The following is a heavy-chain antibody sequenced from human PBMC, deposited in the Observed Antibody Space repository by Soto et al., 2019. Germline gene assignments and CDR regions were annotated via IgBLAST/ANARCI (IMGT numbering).Heavy chain of an antibody. J-gene: IGHJ4*02. CDR1: GGSFSSGDYY. CDR3: ARVPAGGNSDYFDS. Sequence: QVQLQESGPGLVKPSQTLSLTCTVSGGSFSSGDYYWSWIRQPPGKGLEWIGYIYYTGSTYYHPSLTSRVTMPVDTSQNQFSLRLSSVTAADTAVYYCARVPAGGNSDYFDSWGQGTLVTVSS. V-gene: IGHV4-30-4*01. CDR2: IYYTGST. D-gene: IGHD2-21*02.